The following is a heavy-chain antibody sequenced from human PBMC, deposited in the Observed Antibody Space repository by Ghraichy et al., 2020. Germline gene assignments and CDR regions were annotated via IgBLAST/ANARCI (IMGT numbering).Heavy chain of an antibody. CDR3: ARESSRRFGEFVDVLRLNWFDP. V-gene: IGHV1-46*01. CDR2: INPSSGST. CDR1: GYTFTSYY. J-gene: IGHJ5*02. Sequence: KVYCKASGYTFTSYYMHWVRQAPGQGLEWMGKINPSSGSTSYAQKFQGRVTMTRDTSTSTVYMELSSLRSEDTAVYYCARESSRRFGEFVDVLRLNWFDPWGHGTLVTVSS. D-gene: IGHD3-10*01.